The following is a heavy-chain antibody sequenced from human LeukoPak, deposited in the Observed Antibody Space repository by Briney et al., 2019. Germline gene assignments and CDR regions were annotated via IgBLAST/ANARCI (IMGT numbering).Heavy chain of an antibody. D-gene: IGHD3-16*01. CDR3: ARVRGDFETD. CDR1: GGSISSYY. Sequence: PSETLSLTCSVSGGSISSYYWTWIRQPPGKGLEWIGYCYYSGSNTYNSSLKSRVTISVETSKSQFSLKLISVTAADTAIYYCARVRGDFETDWGQGTLVTVSS. J-gene: IGHJ1*01. CDR2: CYYSGSN. V-gene: IGHV4-59*01.